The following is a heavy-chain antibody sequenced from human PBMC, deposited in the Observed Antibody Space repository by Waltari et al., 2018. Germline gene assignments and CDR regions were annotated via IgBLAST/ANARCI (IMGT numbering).Heavy chain of an antibody. CDR1: GFTVSNNY. V-gene: IGHV3-66*02. J-gene: IGHJ4*02. Sequence: EVQLAESGGGLVQPGGSLRISCAASGFTVSNNYMSWVRQAPGKGLEWVSLMYIGGDTQYADSVKGRFTISRDNSKNTLYLQMNSLRVEDTAVYYCARNPRYDSPDWGQGTLVTVSS. CDR3: ARNPRYDSPD. D-gene: IGHD3-22*01. CDR2: MYIGGDT.